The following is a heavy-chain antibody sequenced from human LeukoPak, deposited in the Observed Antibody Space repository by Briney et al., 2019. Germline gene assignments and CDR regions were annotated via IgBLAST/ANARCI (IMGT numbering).Heavy chain of an antibody. Sequence: PSETLSLTCAVYGGALSGYFLTWIRQSPGKGLEWIEEMTQSGSTNSNPSLKSRVTVSADTSKNQLSLKLSSVTAADTAVYYCARYLGGGNFDLWGQGTMVTVSA. J-gene: IGHJ3*01. V-gene: IGHV4-34*01. CDR3: ARYLGGGNFDL. CDR2: MTQSGST. D-gene: IGHD3-16*01. CDR1: GGALSGYF.